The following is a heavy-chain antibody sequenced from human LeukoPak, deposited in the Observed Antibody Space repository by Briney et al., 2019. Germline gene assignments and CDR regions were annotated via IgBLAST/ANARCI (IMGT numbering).Heavy chain of an antibody. J-gene: IGHJ4*02. D-gene: IGHD3-10*01. CDR2: IYYSGST. CDR1: GGSISSSSYY. Sequence: SETLSLTCTVSGGSISSSSYYWGWIRQPPGRGLEWIGSIYYSGSTYYNPSLKSRVTISVDTSKNQFSLKLSSVTAADTAVYYCARHYGSGSYYWAPYDYWGQGTLVTDSS. V-gene: IGHV4-39*07. CDR3: ARHYGSGSYYWAPYDY.